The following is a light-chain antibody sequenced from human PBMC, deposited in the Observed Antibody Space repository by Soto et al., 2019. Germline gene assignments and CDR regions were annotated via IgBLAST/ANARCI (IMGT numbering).Light chain of an antibody. Sequence: QSALTQPASVSGSPGQSITISCTGTGSDVGGYNYVSWYQQYPGKAPKLMIYEVSNRPSGVSYRFSGSKSGNTASLTISGLQAEDEADYYCGSYTSSSTPYVFGTGTKLTVL. V-gene: IGLV2-14*01. CDR1: GSDVGGYNY. CDR2: EVS. CDR3: GSYTSSSTPYV. J-gene: IGLJ1*01.